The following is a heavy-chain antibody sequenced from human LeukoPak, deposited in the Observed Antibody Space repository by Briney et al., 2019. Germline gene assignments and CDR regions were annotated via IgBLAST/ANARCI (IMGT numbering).Heavy chain of an antibody. CDR1: GYTFTSYD. J-gene: IGHJ4*02. CDR2: MNPNSGNT. CDR3: ARGPGMVVAATVGELDY. D-gene: IGHD2-15*01. Sequence: GASVKVSCKASGYTFTSYDINWVRQAPGQGLEWMGWMNPNSGNTGYAQKFQGRVTMTRNTSISTAYMELSSLRSEDTAVYYCARGPGMVVAATVGELDYWGQGTLVTVSS. V-gene: IGHV1-8*01.